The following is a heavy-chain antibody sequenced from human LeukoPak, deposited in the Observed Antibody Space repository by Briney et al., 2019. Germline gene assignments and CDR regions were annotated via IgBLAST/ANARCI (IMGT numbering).Heavy chain of an antibody. CDR1: GGSISSSNW. CDR3: ARAGFGELSRSGFDY. D-gene: IGHD3-10*01. Sequence: SGTLSLTCAASGGSISSSNWWSWVRQPPGKGLEWIGEIYHSGSTNYNPSLKSRVTISVDKSKNQFSLKLSSVTAADTAVYYCARAGFGELSRSGFDYWGQGTLVTVSS. J-gene: IGHJ4*02. CDR2: IYHSGST. V-gene: IGHV4-4*02.